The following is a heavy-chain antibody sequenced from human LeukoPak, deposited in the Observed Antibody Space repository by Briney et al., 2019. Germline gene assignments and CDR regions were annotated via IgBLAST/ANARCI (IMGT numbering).Heavy chain of an antibody. V-gene: IGHV3-23*01. D-gene: IGHD3-10*01. CDR1: GFTVSSYA. CDR2: ISGSGGST. CDR3: AKDHGSGSSLD. Sequence: SGGSLRLSCAASGFTVSSYAMSWVRQAPGKGLEWVSAISGSGGSTYYADSVKGQFTISRDNSKNTLYLQMNSLRAEDTAVYYCAKDHGSGSSLDWGQGTLVTVSS. J-gene: IGHJ4*02.